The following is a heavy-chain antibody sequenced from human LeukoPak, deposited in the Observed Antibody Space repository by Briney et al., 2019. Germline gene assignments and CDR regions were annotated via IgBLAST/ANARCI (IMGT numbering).Heavy chain of an antibody. D-gene: IGHD5-18*01. CDR1: GITLSNYG. Sequence: GSLRLSCAVSGITLSNYGMTWVRQAPGKGLVWVSRINSDGSTTNYADSVKGRFTISRDNAKNTLYLQMNGLRAEDTAVYFCASGHGYNFAYTLNYWGQGTLVTVSS. V-gene: IGHV3-74*01. CDR3: ASGHGYNFAYTLNY. J-gene: IGHJ4*02. CDR2: INSDGSTT.